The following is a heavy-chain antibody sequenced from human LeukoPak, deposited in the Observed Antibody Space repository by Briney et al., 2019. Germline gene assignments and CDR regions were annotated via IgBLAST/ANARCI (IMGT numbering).Heavy chain of an antibody. CDR3: ASPRGSRGTYDFWSGYDNYFDP. Sequence: GASVNVSCKTSGYTFTSYGVSWVRQAPGQGPEWMGWISAYNGNTNYAKKLQGRLTLTTDTSTSTVYMELRSLRSDDTAIYYCASPRGSRGTYDFWSGYDNYFDPWGQGTLVTVSS. V-gene: IGHV1-18*01. CDR1: GYTFTSYG. CDR2: ISAYNGNT. D-gene: IGHD3-3*01. J-gene: IGHJ5*02.